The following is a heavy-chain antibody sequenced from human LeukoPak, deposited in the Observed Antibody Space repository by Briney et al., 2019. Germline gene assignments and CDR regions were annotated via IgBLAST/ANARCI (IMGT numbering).Heavy chain of an antibody. CDR1: GGSISSGGYY. J-gene: IGHJ4*02. V-gene: IGHV4-30-2*01. CDR2: IYHSGST. D-gene: IGHD3-22*01. Sequence: PSETLSLTCTVAGGSISSGGYYWSWIRQPPGKGLEWIGYIYHSGSTYYNPSLKSRVTISVDRSKNQFSLKLSSVTAADTAVYYCARSHNPLYYYESSGYSPHFDYWGQGTLVTVSS. CDR3: ARSHNPLYYYESSGYSPHFDY.